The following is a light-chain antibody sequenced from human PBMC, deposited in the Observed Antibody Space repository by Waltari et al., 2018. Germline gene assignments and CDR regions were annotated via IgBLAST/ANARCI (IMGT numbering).Light chain of an antibody. CDR1: QSLLYSDGNNH. J-gene: IGKJ4*01. CDR3: MQDTRWPPLT. Sequence: VVLTQSPLSLPVTIGQPASISCRSSQSLLYSDGNNHLYWFQQRPVQSPRRLIYKVSSRDSGVPDRCSDSGSGTDFTLNISRVEAEDVEIYYCMQDTRWPPLTFGGGTKVEIK. CDR2: KVS. V-gene: IGKV2-30*01.